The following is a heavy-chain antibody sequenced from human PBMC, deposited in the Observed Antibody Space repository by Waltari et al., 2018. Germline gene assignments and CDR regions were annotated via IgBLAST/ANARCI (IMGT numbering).Heavy chain of an antibody. Sequence: GTFSSYTISWVRQAPGQGLEWMGRIIPILGIANYAQKFQGRVTITADKSTSTAYMELSSLRSEDTAVYYCARGLHDSSGYYYVDYWGQGTLVTVSS. V-gene: IGHV1-69*02. CDR3: ARGLHDSSGYYYVDY. D-gene: IGHD3-22*01. CDR1: GTFSSYT. CDR2: IIPILGIA. J-gene: IGHJ4*02.